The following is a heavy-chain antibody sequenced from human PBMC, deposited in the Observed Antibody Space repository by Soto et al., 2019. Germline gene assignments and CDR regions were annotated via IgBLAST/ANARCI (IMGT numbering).Heavy chain of an antibody. D-gene: IGHD1-26*01. V-gene: IGHV4-39*02. CDR3: AAQEVGGSYVYTFDP. Sequence: QLQLQESGPGLVKPSETLSLTCTVSGGSISSSSYYWGWIRQPPGKGLEWIGSIYYSGSTYYNPSLKSRVTISVDTSKIHFSLKLSSVTAADTAVYYCAAQEVGGSYVYTFDPWGQGTLVTVSS. CDR2: IYYSGST. CDR1: GGSISSSSYY. J-gene: IGHJ5*02.